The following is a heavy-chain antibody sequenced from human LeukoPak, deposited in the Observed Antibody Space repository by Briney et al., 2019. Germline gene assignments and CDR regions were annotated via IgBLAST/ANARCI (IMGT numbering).Heavy chain of an antibody. CDR1: GGSFSGYY. J-gene: IGHJ4*02. V-gene: IGHV4-34*01. Sequence: SETLSLTCAVYGGSFSGYYWSWIRQPPGKGLEWIGEINHSGSTNYNPSLKSRVTISVDTSKNQFSLKLSSVTAADTAAYYCARGQGDFWSGYYGTDYWGQGTLVTVSS. D-gene: IGHD3-3*01. CDR2: INHSGST. CDR3: ARGQGDFWSGYYGTDY.